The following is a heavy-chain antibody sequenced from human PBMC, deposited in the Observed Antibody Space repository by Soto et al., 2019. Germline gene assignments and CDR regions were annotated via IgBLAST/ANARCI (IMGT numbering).Heavy chain of an antibody. D-gene: IGHD3-22*01. CDR1: GASINNNDYY. J-gene: IGHJ2*01. V-gene: IGHV4-30-4*01. CDR2: VYYSGST. CDR3: ARMSYFYDKWYFDL. Sequence: TSETLSLTCTVSGASINNNDYYWSWIRQTPGKGLEWIGYVYYSGSTDYIPSLKSRLSMSIDKSQNRSTLKLNSVTAADTATYYCARMSYFYDKWYFDLWGRGTLVPVSS.